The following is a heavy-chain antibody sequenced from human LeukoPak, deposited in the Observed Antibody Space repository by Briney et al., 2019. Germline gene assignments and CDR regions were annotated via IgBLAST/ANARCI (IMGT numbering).Heavy chain of an antibody. CDR3: ARRSQNGYNSPIDY. D-gene: IGHD5-24*01. V-gene: IGHV1-18*01. CDR2: ISTYNANT. J-gene: IGHJ4*02. CDR1: GYTFSNYG. Sequence: ASVTVSCKASGYTFSNYGITWVRQAPGQGLEWMGWISTYNANTNYAQEFQGRVTMTTDTSTSTAYMELRSLRSDDTAVYYCARRSQNGYNSPIDYWSQGTLVTVSS.